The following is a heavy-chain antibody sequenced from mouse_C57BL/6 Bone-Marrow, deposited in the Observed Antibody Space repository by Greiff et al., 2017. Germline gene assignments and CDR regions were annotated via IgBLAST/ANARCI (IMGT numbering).Heavy chain of an antibody. CDR2: INSDGGST. J-gene: IGHJ3*01. CDR3: ARWVPYDYPFAY. Sequence: EVKLMESGGGLVQPGESLKISCESNEYEFPSHDMSWVRKTPEKRLELVAAINSDGGSTDYPETMEGRFIISRDNTKKTLYLQMSSLRSEDTALYYCARWVPYDYPFAYWGQGTLVTVSA. D-gene: IGHD2-4*01. CDR1: EYEFPSHD. V-gene: IGHV5-2*01.